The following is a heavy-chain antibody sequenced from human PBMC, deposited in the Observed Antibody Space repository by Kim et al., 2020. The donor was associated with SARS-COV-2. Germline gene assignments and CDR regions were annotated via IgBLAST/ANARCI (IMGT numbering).Heavy chain of an antibody. D-gene: IGHD6-6*01. CDR1: GYNFTNYW. Sequence: GESLKISCECSGYNFTNYWIGWVRRMPGKGLEWMGIIYPADSDIRYSPSFQGQVTISVDKSITTAYLQWRSLKASDTAMYYCARLWRGSKYSSSGGLDVWGQGTTVSVSS. CDR3: ARLWRGSKYSSSGGLDV. CDR2: IYPADSDI. J-gene: IGHJ6*02. V-gene: IGHV5-51*01.